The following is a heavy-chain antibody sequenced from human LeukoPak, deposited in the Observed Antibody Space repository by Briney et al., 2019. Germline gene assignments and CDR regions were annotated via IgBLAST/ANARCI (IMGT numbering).Heavy chain of an antibody. CDR1: GYTFTGYY. D-gene: IGHD3-9*01. V-gene: IGHV1-2*02. CDR2: INPNSGGT. CDR3: ARDYDILTGYYYYYGMDV. Sequence: ASVKVSCKASGYTFTGYYMHRVRHAPGQGLEWMGWINPNSGGTNYAQKFQGRVTMTRDTSISTAYMELSRLRSDDTAVYYCARDYDILTGYYYYYGMDVWGQGTTVTASS. J-gene: IGHJ6*02.